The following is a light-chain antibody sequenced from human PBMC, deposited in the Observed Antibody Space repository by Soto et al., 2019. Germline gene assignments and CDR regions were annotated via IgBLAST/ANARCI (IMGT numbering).Light chain of an antibody. CDR2: DVS. J-gene: IGLJ1*01. V-gene: IGLV2-14*01. CDR3: SSYTSSSTRV. CDR1: SSDVGDYNY. Sequence: QSVLTQPASVSGSPGQSITISCTGTSSDVGDYNYVSWYQQHPGKAPKLMIFDVSNRPSGVSNRFSGSKSGNTASLTISGLQAEDEADCYCSSYTSSSTRVFGTGTKLTVL.